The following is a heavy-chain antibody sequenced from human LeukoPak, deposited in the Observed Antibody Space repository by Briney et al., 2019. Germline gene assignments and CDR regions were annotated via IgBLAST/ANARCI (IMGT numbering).Heavy chain of an antibody. V-gene: IGHV4-39*07. Sequence: PSETLSLTCTVSGGSISSSSYYWSWIRQPPGKGLEWIGEINHSGSTNYNPSLKSRVTISVDTSKNQFSLKLSSVTAADTAVYYCARGLRYYADPWGQGTLVTVSS. D-gene: IGHD3-3*01. CDR2: INHSGST. CDR3: ARGLRYYADP. CDR1: GGSISSSSYY. J-gene: IGHJ5*02.